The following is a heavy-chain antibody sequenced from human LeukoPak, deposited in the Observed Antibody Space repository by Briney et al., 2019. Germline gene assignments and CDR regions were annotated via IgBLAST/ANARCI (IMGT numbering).Heavy chain of an antibody. CDR3: ATALDGTFFWDY. Sequence: GESLKISCYLSGSTFGTYWIGWVRQMPGKGLEWIGNIHLRDSDTRYSPSFQGHIIISADGSISTAYLQWSSLRASDSAIYYCATALDGTFFWDYWTQGTLVTVSS. CDR1: GSTFGTYW. D-gene: IGHD2/OR15-2a*01. CDR2: IHLRDSDT. V-gene: IGHV5-51*01. J-gene: IGHJ4*02.